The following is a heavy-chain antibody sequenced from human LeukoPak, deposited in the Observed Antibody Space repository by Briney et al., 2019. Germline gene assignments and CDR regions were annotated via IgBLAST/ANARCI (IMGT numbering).Heavy chain of an antibody. Sequence: GGTLRLSCAASGFTFNIFGMSWVRQAPGKGLEWVSSISDSGGATYYADSVKGRFTISRDNAKNSLYLQMNSLRAEDTAVYYCARDVYSSSWYYYYMDVWGKGTTVTISS. CDR1: GFTFNIFG. D-gene: IGHD6-13*01. V-gene: IGHV3-23*01. J-gene: IGHJ6*03. CDR3: ARDVYSSSWYYYYMDV. CDR2: ISDSGGAT.